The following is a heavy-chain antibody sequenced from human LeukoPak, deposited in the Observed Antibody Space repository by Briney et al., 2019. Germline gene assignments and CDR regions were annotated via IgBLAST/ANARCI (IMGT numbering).Heavy chain of an antibody. J-gene: IGHJ3*02. CDR1: GFIVSNNY. D-gene: IGHD3-10*01. Sequence: PGGSLRLSCAASGFIVSNNYMSWVRQAPGKGLEWVSAIYGGDSTEYADSVKGRFTISRDNSKNTLYLQMNSLRTEDTAVYYCARDSRGNDAFDIWGQGTMVTVSS. V-gene: IGHV3-53*01. CDR2: IYGGDST. CDR3: ARDSRGNDAFDI.